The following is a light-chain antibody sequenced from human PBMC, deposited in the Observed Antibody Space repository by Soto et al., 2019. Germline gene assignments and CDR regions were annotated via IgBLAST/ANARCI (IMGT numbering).Light chain of an antibody. J-gene: IGKJ1*01. V-gene: IGKV1-5*03. CDR2: ETS. CDR1: QSVLRW. CDR3: QHYSTYSAT. Sequence: DIQMTQSPSTLSASVGDRVTITCRASQSVLRWLAWYQQKPGKAPNLLIFETSRLRSGVPSRFSGSGSETEFTLTISSLQPYDFATYYCQHYSTYSATFGQGTKVEI.